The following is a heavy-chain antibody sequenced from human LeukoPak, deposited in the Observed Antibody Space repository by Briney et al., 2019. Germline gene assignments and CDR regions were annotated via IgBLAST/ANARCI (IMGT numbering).Heavy chain of an antibody. Sequence: PSETLSLTCTVSGGSISSYYWSWVRQPAGKGLEWIGRIYTSGNANYNPSLKGRVTMSVDTSKNQFSLNLSSVTAADTAVYYCARGWRPDEEAFDPWGQGTLVTVSS. CDR2: IYTSGNA. V-gene: IGHV4-4*07. J-gene: IGHJ5*02. D-gene: IGHD5-24*01. CDR3: ARGWRPDEEAFDP. CDR1: GGSISSYY.